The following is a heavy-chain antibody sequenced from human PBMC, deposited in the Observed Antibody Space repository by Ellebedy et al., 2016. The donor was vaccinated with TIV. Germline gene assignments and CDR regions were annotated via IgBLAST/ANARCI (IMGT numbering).Heavy chain of an antibody. CDR1: GFTFSDYY. V-gene: IGHV3-11*04. CDR2: ISSSGSTI. Sequence: GESLKISCAASGFTFSDYYMSWIRQAPGKGLEWVSYISSSGSTIYYADSVKGRFTISRDNAKNSLYLQMNSLRAEDTGIYYCARDRATDPAVYWYFDLWGRGTLVTVSS. J-gene: IGHJ2*01. CDR3: ARDRATDPAVYWYFDL.